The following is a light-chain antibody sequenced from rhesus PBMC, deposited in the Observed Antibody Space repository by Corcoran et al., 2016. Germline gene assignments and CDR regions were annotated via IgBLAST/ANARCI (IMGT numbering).Light chain of an antibody. Sequence: EIVMTQSPATLSLSPGETATLSCRASESVGSYLAWYQQKPGPAPKLLGHMAYFRATGIPDRFSGSGSRTEFTLTISSLEPEDVGVYHCQPYNDLLTFGGGTKVELK. CDR3: QPYNDLLT. CDR2: MAY. V-gene: IGKV3-40*03. CDR1: ESVGSY. J-gene: IGKJ4*01.